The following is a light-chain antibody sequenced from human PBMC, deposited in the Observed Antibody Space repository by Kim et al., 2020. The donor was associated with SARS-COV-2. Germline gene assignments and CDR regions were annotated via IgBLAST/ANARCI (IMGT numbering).Light chain of an antibody. V-gene: IGKV3-15*01. CDR3: QQTNSFPIT. CDR2: GAS. Sequence: VSPGERATLSCRASQSVSSNLAWYQQKPGQAPRLLIYGASTRATGIPARFSGSGSGTEFTLTISSLQSEDFATYYCQQTNSFPITFGQGTRLEIK. J-gene: IGKJ5*01. CDR1: QSVSSN.